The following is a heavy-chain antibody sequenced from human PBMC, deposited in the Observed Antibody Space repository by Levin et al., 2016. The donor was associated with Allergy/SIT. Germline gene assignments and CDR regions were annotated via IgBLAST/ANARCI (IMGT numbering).Heavy chain of an antibody. CDR3: VRGTVDN. Sequence: GESLKISCAASGFTFSSYGMNWVRQAPGRGLEWVAHISSSSFPIFYADSVKGRFTISRDNDENSLYLQMNSLRVDDTAVYYCVRGTVDNWGQGTLVTVSS. D-gene: IGHD4-11*01. CDR2: ISSSSFPI. J-gene: IGHJ4*02. V-gene: IGHV3-48*01. CDR1: GFTFSSYG.